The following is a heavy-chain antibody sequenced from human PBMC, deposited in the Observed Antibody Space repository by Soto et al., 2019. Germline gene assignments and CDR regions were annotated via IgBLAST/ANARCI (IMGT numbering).Heavy chain of an antibody. J-gene: IGHJ4*02. D-gene: IGHD2-8*01. Sequence: TGGSLRLSCAASGFTFSSYSMNWVRQAPGKGLEWVSSISSSSSYIYYADSVKGRFTISRDNAKNSLYLQMNSLRAEDTAVYYCARDQVYATPFDYWGQGTLVTVSS. V-gene: IGHV3-21*01. CDR1: GFTFSSYS. CDR3: ARDQVYATPFDY. CDR2: ISSSSSYI.